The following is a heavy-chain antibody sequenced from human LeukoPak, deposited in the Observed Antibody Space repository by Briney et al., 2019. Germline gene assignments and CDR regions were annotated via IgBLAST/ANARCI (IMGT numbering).Heavy chain of an antibody. V-gene: IGHV3-33*01. CDR3: ARAITMIVVVGFGY. CDR1: GCTFSSYG. D-gene: IGHD3-22*01. Sequence: GRSLRLSCAASGCTFSSYGMHWVRQAPGKGLEWVAVIWYDGSNKYYADSVKGRFTISRDNSKNTLYLQMNSLRAEDTAVYYCARAITMIVVVGFGYWGQGTLVTVSS. J-gene: IGHJ4*02. CDR2: IWYDGSNK.